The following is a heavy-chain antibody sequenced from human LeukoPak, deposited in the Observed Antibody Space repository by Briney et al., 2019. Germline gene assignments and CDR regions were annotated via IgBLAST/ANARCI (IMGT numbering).Heavy chain of an antibody. CDR3: AREHSTSRHFDY. CDR2: ISSGGSR. V-gene: IGHV3-66*01. CDR1: GFRVSSNY. J-gene: IGHJ4*02. Sequence: PGGSLRLSCAASGFRVSSNYMSWVRQAPGEGLEWVSVISSGGSRDHADSVKGRFTISRDNSKNTLYLQMNSLRAGDTAVYYCAREHSTSRHFDYWGQGTLVTVSS.